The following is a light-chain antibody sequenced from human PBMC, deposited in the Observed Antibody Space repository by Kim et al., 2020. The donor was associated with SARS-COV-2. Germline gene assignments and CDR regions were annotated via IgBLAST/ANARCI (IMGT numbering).Light chain of an antibody. CDR1: QDITSY. CDR3: QQSYIIPYT. CDR2: AAS. Sequence: SASVWDRVTITCRASQDITSYLNWYQHKPGKAPRLLIYAASSLQGGVPSRFSGSGSGTDFTLTISSLQPEDFATFYCQQSYIIPYTFGQGTKLEI. V-gene: IGKV1-39*01. J-gene: IGKJ2*01.